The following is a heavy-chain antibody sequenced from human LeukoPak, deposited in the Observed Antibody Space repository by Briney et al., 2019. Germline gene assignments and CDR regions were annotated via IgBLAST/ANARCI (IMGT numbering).Heavy chain of an antibody. D-gene: IGHD2-8*01. CDR1: GYTLTELS. J-gene: IGHJ3*02. V-gene: IGHV1-8*01. CDR2: MNPNSGNT. CDR3: ARGNQWLEAFDI. Sequence: GASVKASCKVSGYTLTELSMHWVRQATGQGLEWMGWMNPNSGNTGYAQKFQGRVTMTRNTSISTAYMELSSLRSEDTAVYYCARGNQWLEAFDIWGQGTMVTVSS.